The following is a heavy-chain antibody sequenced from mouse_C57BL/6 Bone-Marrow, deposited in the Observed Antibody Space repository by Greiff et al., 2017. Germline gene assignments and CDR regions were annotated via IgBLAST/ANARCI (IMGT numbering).Heavy chain of an antibody. CDR3: ARGTKGYFDY. D-gene: IGHD1-1*01. V-gene: IGHV1-61*01. Sequence: VQLQQPGAELVRPGSSVKLSCKASGYTFTSYWMDWVKQRPGQGLEWIGNIYPSDSGTHYNQKFKDKATLTVDKSSSTAYMQLSSLTSEDSAVYYCARGTKGYFDYWGQGTTLTVSS. CDR1: GYTFTSYW. CDR2: IYPSDSGT. J-gene: IGHJ2*01.